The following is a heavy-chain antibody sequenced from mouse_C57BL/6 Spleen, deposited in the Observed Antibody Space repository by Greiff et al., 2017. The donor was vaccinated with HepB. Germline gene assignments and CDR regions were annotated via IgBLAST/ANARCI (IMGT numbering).Heavy chain of an antibody. D-gene: IGHD2-2*01. V-gene: IGHV5-4*01. J-gene: IGHJ4*01. Sequence: EVMLVESGGGLVKPGGSLKLSCAASGFTFSSYAMSWVRQTPEKRLEWVATISDGGSYTYYPDNVKGRFTISRDNAKNNLYLQMSHLKSEDTAMYYCARDRWGYDANYYAMDYWGQGTSVTVSS. CDR2: ISDGGSYT. CDR3: ARDRWGYDANYYAMDY. CDR1: GFTFSSYA.